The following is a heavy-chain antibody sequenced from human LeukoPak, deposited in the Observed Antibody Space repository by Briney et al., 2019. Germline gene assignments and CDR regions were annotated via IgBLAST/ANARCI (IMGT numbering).Heavy chain of an antibody. V-gene: IGHV3-30*18. D-gene: IGHD3-3*01. CDR1: GFTFSSYG. Sequence: GRSLRLSCAASGFTFSSYGMHWVRQAPGKGLEWVAVISYDGSNKYYADSVKGRFTISRDNSKNTLYLQMNSLRAEDTAVYYCAKGSDFWSGYPPLPHPGYWGQGTLVTVSS. CDR3: AKGSDFWSGYPPLPHPGY. J-gene: IGHJ4*02. CDR2: ISYDGSNK.